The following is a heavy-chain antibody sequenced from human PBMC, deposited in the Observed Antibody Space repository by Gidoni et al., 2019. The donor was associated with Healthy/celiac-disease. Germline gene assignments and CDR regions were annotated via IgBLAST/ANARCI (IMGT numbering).Heavy chain of an antibody. CDR2: ISAYNGNT. D-gene: IGHD6-13*01. J-gene: IGHJ4*02. CDR1: GYTFPSYG. V-gene: IGHV1-18*01. Sequence: QVQLVQSGAEVKKPGASVEVSCKASGYTFPSYGISWVRQAPGQWLEWMGWISAYNGNTNYAQKLQGRVTMTTDTSTSTAYMELRSLRSDDTAVYYCARDLRRIAAAGLSGEDYWGQGTLVTVSS. CDR3: ARDLRRIAAAGLSGEDY.